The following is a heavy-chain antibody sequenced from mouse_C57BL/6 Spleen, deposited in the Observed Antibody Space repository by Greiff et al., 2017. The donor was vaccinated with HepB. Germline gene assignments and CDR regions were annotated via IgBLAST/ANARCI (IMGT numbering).Heavy chain of an antibody. V-gene: IGHV5-9-1*02. CDR3: TRDEGAYYSNDVGAMDY. CDR2: ISSGGDYI. D-gene: IGHD2-5*01. Sequence: EVMLVESGEGLVKPGGSLKLSCAASGFTFSSYAMSWVRQTPEKRLEWVAYISSGGDYIYYADTVKGRFTISRDNARNTLYLQMSSLKSEDTAMYYCTRDEGAYYSNDVGAMDYWGQGTSVTVSS. CDR1: GFTFSSYA. J-gene: IGHJ4*01.